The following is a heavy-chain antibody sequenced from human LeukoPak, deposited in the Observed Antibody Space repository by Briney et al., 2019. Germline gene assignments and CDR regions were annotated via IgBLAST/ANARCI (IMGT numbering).Heavy chain of an antibody. CDR1: GGSISSGSYY. J-gene: IGHJ4*02. Sequence: SQTLSLTCTVSGGSISSGSYYWGWHRQRAGTGLEWIGRIYTSGSTNYNPSLKSRVTISVDTSKNQFSLKLSSVTAADTAVYYCARESYCGGDCYSEDWGQGTLVTVSS. V-gene: IGHV4-61*02. CDR3: ARESYCGGDCYSED. CDR2: IYTSGST. D-gene: IGHD2-21*02.